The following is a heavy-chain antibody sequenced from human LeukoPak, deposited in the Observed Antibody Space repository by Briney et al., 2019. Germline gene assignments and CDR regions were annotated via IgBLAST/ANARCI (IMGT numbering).Heavy chain of an antibody. CDR2: ISSSSSYI. CDR1: GFIFSSYS. D-gene: IGHD3-9*01. J-gene: IGHJ4*02. V-gene: IGHV3-21*01. CDR3: AREEQHYDIWTGMTYYFDY. Sequence: PGGSLRLSCAASGFIFSSYSMNWVRQAPGKGLEWDSSISSSSSYIYYADSVKGRFTISRDNAKNSLYLQMNSLRAEDTAVYYCAREEQHYDIWTGMTYYFDYWGQGTLVTVSS.